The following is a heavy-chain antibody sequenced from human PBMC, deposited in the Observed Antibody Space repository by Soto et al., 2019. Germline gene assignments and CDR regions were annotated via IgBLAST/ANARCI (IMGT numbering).Heavy chain of an antibody. CDR2: INHSGST. Sequence: QVQLQQWGAGLLKPSETLCLTCAVYGGSFSGYYWSWIRQPPGKGLEWIGEINHSGSTNYNPSLKSRVTISVDTSKNQFSLKLSSVTAADTAVYYCARVGYSSSWSNFDYWGQGTLVTVSS. D-gene: IGHD6-13*01. J-gene: IGHJ4*02. V-gene: IGHV4-34*01. CDR3: ARVGYSSSWSNFDY. CDR1: GGSFSGYY.